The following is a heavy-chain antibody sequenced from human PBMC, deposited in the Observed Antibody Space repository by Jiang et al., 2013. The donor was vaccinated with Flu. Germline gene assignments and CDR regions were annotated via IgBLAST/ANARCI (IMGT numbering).Heavy chain of an antibody. J-gene: IGHJ4*02. V-gene: IGHV5-51*03. CDR3: ARLPDFYDSSGYYSDY. CDR1: GYSFTSYW. Sequence: GAEVKKPGESLKISCKGSGYSFTSYWIGWVRQMPGKGLEWMGIIYPGDSDTRYSPSFQGQVTISADKSISTAYLQWSSLKASDTAMYYCARLPDFYDSSGYYSDYWGPGNPGHRLL. D-gene: IGHD3-22*01. CDR2: IYPGDSDT.